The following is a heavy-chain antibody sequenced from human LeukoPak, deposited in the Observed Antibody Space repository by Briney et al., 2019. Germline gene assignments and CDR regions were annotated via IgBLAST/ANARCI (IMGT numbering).Heavy chain of an antibody. CDR2: IIPMFGTA. Sequence: GASVKVSCKTSGGTLSTYAINWVRQAPGQGLEWMGGIIPMFGTANYAQKFQGRVTITADKSTSTVYMELSSLRSEDTAIYYCANFRSGRTFDFDYWGQGTLVTVSS. J-gene: IGHJ4*02. CDR3: ANFRSGRTFDFDY. D-gene: IGHD3-16*01. V-gene: IGHV1-69*06. CDR1: GGTLSTYA.